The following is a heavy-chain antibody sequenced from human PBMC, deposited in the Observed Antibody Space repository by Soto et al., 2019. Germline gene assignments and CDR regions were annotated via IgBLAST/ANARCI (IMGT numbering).Heavy chain of an antibody. CDR1: GFTFSSYA. D-gene: IGHD3-16*01. J-gene: IGHJ6*02. V-gene: IGHV3-23*01. CDR3: AKAYGYYYYYGMDV. CDR2: ISGSGGST. Sequence: EVQLLESGGGLVQPGGSLRLSCAASGFTFSSYAMSWVRQAPGKGLEWVSAISGSGGSTYYADSVKGRFTISRDNSKNPLYLQMNSLRAEDTAVYYCAKAYGYYYYYGMDVWGQGTTVTVSS.